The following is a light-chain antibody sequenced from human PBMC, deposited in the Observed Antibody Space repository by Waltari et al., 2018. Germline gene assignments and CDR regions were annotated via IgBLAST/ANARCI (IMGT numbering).Light chain of an antibody. V-gene: IGKV3-20*01. CDR3: QYYGSSPPWT. CDR2: RAS. Sequence: EIVLTQSPGTLSLSPGERATLSCRSSQSVPSTYSGWYQQKPCQAPRLLIYRASTMATGIPDRFSGSGSGTDFTLTISKLEPEDFAVYYCQYYGSSPPWTFGQGTKVEVK. J-gene: IGKJ1*01. CDR1: QSVPSTY.